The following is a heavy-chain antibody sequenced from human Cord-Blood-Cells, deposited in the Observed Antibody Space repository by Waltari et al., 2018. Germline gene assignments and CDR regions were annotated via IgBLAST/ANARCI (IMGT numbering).Heavy chain of an antibody. CDR1: GFTFSSYG. J-gene: IGHJ6*02. D-gene: IGHD5-18*01. V-gene: IGHV3-30*02. CDR2: IRDDGSNK. CDR3: AKEDSYGYGSTTWYYYGMDV. Sequence: QVQLVESGGGVVQPGGSLRLSCAASGFTFSSYGMQWVRPAPAKGREWVAFIRDDGSNKYYADSVKGRFTISRDNSKNTLYLQMNSLRAEDTAVYYCAKEDSYGYGSTTWYYYGMDVWGQGTTVTVSS.